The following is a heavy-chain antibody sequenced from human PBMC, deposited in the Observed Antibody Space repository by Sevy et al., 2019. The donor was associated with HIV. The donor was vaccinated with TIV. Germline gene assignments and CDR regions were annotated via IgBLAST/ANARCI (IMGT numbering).Heavy chain of an antibody. J-gene: IGHJ4*02. Sequence: GGSLRLSCAASGFTFSSYWMHWVRQAPGKGLVWVSRINSDGSSTSYADSVKGRFTISRDNAKNTLYLQMNSLRAEDTAVYYCARETGTHFLLRYFDWFDYWGQGTLVTVSS. CDR3: ARETGTHFLLRYFDWFDY. V-gene: IGHV3-74*01. CDR1: GFTFSSYW. CDR2: INSDGSST. D-gene: IGHD3-9*01.